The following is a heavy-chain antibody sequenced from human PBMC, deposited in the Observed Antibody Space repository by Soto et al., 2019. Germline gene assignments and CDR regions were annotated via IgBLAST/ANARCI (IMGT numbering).Heavy chain of an antibody. V-gene: IGHV3-74*01. CDR2: INSDGSIT. CDR1: GFTFNTHW. D-gene: IGHD1-26*01. CDR3: ARAMTSVGATATGDF. J-gene: IGHJ4*02. Sequence: EVQLVESGGGLILPGGFLRLSCAASGFTFNTHWMHWVRQAPGKGLVWVSRINSDGSITDYADSVKGRFSISRDNPRNTLYLEMNSLSPEDTAVYYCARAMTSVGATATGDFWGQGTLVTVSS.